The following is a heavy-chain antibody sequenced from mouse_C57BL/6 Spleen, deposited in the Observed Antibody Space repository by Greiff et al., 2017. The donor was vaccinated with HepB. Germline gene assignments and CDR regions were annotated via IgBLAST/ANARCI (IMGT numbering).Heavy chain of an antibody. CDR2: IYPGSGST. J-gene: IGHJ2*01. CDR1: GYTFTSDW. CDR3: ARSEEGSTVD. Sequence: QVQLQQPGAELVKPGASVKMSCKASGYTFTSDWITWVKQRPGQGLEWIGDIYPGSGSTNYNEKFKSKATLTVDTSSSTAYMQLSSLTSEDSAVYYCARSEEGSTVDWGQGTTLTVSS. V-gene: IGHV1-55*01. D-gene: IGHD1-1*01.